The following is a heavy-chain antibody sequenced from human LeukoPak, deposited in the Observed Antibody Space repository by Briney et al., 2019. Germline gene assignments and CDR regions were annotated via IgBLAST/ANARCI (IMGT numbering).Heavy chain of an antibody. Sequence: SETLSLTCAVSGGSISSSNWWSWVRQPPGKGLEWIGEIYHSGSTNYNPSLKSRVTISVDKSKNQFSLKLSSVTAADTAVYYCARVRPYTHSGYDDYYYYMDVWGKGTTVTVSS. V-gene: IGHV4-4*02. J-gene: IGHJ6*03. D-gene: IGHD5-12*01. CDR1: GGSISSSNW. CDR3: ARVRPYTHSGYDDYYYYMDV. CDR2: IYHSGST.